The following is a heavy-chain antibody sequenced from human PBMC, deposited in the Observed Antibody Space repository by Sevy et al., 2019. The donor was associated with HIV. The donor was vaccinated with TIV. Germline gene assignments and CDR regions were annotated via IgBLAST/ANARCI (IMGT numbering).Heavy chain of an antibody. D-gene: IGHD2-8*01. CDR1: GFNFNIYS. Sequence: GGSLRLSCVASGFNFNIYSMSWVRQAPGKGLEWVSTLSFGCGRINHADSVQGRFTMPRDDSKKTVYLEMNSLRAEDTAGYYCAREGCTRPHDHWGQGTLVTVSS. J-gene: IGHJ4*02. V-gene: IGHV3-23*01. CDR3: AREGCTRPHDH. CDR2: LSFGCGRI.